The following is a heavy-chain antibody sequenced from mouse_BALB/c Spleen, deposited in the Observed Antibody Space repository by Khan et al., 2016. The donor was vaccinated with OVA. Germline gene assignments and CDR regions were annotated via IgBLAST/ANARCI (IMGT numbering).Heavy chain of an antibody. Sequence: QVQLQQSGAELVKPGASVKLSCKASGYTFNSYYMYWVKQRPGQGLEWIGEINPNNGDANFNEKFKNKATLTVDKSSNTAFMQLSSLTSEDSAVYYCTRSGYGSFAYWGQGTLVTVSA. D-gene: IGHD2-2*01. CDR2: INPNNGDA. CDR1: GYTFNSYY. CDR3: TRSGYGSFAY. V-gene: IGHV1S81*02. J-gene: IGHJ3*01.